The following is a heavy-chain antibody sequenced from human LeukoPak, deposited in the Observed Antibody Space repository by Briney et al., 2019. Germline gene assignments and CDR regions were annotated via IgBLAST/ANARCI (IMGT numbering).Heavy chain of an antibody. CDR3: ARGRLQLWSFPLPYNHYAIDV. V-gene: IGHV4-34*01. D-gene: IGHD5-18*01. J-gene: IGHJ6*02. Sequence: TSETLSFTCAVSGESFSGYFWTWIRQPPGKGLEWIGESNHFGSTDYNPSLKSRVTISVDTSKKQFPLNVRSVTDADTAVYFCARGRLQLWSFPLPYNHYAIDVWGQGTTVTVSS. CDR2: SNHFGST. CDR1: GESFSGYF.